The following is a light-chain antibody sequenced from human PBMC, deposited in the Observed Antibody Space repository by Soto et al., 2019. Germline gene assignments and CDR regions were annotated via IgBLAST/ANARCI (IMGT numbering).Light chain of an antibody. CDR1: QDISNY. Sequence: DIQMTQSPSSLSATVGDRVTITCRASQDISNYLAWHQQKPGKVPKLLIYAASTLQSGVPSRFSGSGSGTDFTLTISSLQPEDVATYYCQKYNGAPPETFGPGTKVDIK. CDR3: QKYNGAPPET. V-gene: IGKV1-27*01. J-gene: IGKJ3*01. CDR2: AAS.